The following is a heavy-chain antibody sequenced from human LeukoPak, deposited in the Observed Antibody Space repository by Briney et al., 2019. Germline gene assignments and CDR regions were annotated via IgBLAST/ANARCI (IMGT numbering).Heavy chain of an antibody. J-gene: IGHJ4*02. D-gene: IGHD3-22*01. CDR1: GSTFSSYA. Sequence: GGSLRLSCAASGSTFSSYAMSWVRQAPGKGLEWVSAISGSGGSTYYADSVKGRFTISRDNSKNTLYLQMNSLRAEDTAVYYCAKGAYDSSGYPSDYWGQGTLVTVSS. CDR3: AKGAYDSSGYPSDY. CDR2: ISGSGGST. V-gene: IGHV3-23*01.